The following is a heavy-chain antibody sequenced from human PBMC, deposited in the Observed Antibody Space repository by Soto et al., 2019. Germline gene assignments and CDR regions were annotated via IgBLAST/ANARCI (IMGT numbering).Heavy chain of an antibody. CDR3: AHTHEWLGELIDWFDP. J-gene: IGHJ5*02. D-gene: IGHD3-10*01. CDR1: GFSLSTSGVG. Sequence: QITLKESGPTLVKPTQTLTLTCTFSGFSLSTSGVGVGWIRQPPGKALEWLALIYWDDDKRYSPSVKSRLTNTKDTSKNPVVLTMTNMDPVDTATYYCAHTHEWLGELIDWFDPWGQGTLVTVSS. V-gene: IGHV2-5*02. CDR2: IYWDDDK.